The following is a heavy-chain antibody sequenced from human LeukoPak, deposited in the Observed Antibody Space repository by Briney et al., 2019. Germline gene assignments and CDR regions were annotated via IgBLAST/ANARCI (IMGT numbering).Heavy chain of an antibody. CDR3: ARPYYYGSGSYLFDY. CDR1: SASISSYY. D-gene: IGHD3-10*01. CDR2: IYYSGST. Sequence: PSDTLSLTCTVSSASISSYYWSSIRQPPGKGLEWLGYIYYSGSTNYNPSLKSRLTISVDTPKKQFSLTLSSVTAADTDVYYCARPYYYGSGSYLFDYWGQGTLDTVSS. J-gene: IGHJ4*02. V-gene: IGHV4-59*08.